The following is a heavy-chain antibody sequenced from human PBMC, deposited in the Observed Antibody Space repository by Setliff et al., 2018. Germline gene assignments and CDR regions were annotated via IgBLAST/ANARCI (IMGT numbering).Heavy chain of an antibody. CDR1: GFSISSGYY. J-gene: IGHJ4*02. CDR3: ARGGGGYHSDF. Sequence: SETLSLTCAVSGFSISSGYYWGWIRQPPGKGLEWIVNIHHSGCINYNPSLKSRVTMSVDKSKNQFSLKLTSVTAADTAVYYCARGGGGYHSDFWGPGILVTVSS. D-gene: IGHD3-16*01. V-gene: IGHV4-38-2*01. CDR2: IHHSGCI.